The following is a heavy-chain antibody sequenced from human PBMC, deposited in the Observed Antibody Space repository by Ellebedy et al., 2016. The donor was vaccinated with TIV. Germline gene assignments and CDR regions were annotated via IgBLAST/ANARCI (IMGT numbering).Heavy chain of an antibody. V-gene: IGHV4-39*01. D-gene: IGHD3-10*01. CDR3: ARWFGELLYVRWFDP. Sequence: SETLSLTCPVPGDSISRTSSSWGWIRQPPGKGLEWFGGIYFTGSTDYNPSLKIQVAISADTSKNQFSLRLSSVTAADTAVYYCARWFGELLYVRWFDPWGQGTLVTVSS. CDR2: IYFTGST. J-gene: IGHJ5*02. CDR1: GDSISRTSSS.